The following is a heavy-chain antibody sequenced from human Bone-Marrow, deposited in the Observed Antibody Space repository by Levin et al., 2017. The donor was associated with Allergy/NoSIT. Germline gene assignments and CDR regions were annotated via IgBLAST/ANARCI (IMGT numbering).Heavy chain of an antibody. J-gene: IGHJ4*02. CDR1: GFTFDSYG. CDR3: AKGGTARIPVDS. D-gene: IGHD5-18*01. Sequence: PGGSLRLSCTASGFTFDSYGMHWVRQAPGKGLEWVAVISYDGSKEYYVDSVKGRFTISRDNSKNTLYLQMNSLRPEDTALYYCAKGGTARIPVDSWGQGTLVTVSS. CDR2: ISYDGSKE. V-gene: IGHV3-30*18.